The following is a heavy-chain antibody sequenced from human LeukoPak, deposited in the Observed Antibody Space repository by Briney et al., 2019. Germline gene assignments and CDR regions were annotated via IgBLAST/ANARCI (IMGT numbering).Heavy chain of an antibody. CDR3: AGNYPFDP. V-gene: IGHV4-34*01. Sequence: NPSETLSLTCAVYGGSFSGYYWSWIRQPPGKGLEWIGEINHSGSTNYNPSLKSRVTISVDTSKNQFSLKLSSVTAADTAVYYCAGNYPFDPWGQGTLVTVSS. CDR2: INHSGST. D-gene: IGHD3-22*01. CDR1: GGSFSGYY. J-gene: IGHJ5*02.